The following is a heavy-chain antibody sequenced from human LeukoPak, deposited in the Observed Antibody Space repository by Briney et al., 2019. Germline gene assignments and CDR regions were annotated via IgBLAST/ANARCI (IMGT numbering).Heavy chain of an antibody. V-gene: IGHV4-31*03. D-gene: IGHD3-10*01. J-gene: IGHJ4*02. Sequence: SETLSLTCTVSGGSISSGGYYWSWIRQHPGKGLEWIGYIYYSGSTYYNPSLKSRVTISVDTSKNQFSLKLGSVTAADTAVYYCARVGEAMVRGVISYYFDYWGQGTLVTVSS. CDR3: ARVGEAMVRGVISYYFDY. CDR1: GGSISSGGYY. CDR2: IYYSGST.